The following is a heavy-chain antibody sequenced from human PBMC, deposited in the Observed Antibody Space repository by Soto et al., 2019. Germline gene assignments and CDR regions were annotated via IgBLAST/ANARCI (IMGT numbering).Heavy chain of an antibody. V-gene: IGHV3-48*01. CDR1: GFTFSSYS. J-gene: IGHJ5*02. CDR3: AREATNWFDP. Sequence: GGSLRLSCAASGFTFSSYSMNWVRQAPGKGLEWVSYISSSSSTIYYADSVKGRFTISRDNAKNSLYLQMNSLRAEDTAVYYCAREATNWFDPWGQGILVTVSS. CDR2: ISSSSSTI.